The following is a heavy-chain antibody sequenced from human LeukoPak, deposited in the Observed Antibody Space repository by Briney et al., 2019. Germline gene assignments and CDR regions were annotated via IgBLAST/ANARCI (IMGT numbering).Heavy chain of an antibody. CDR1: GGSISSSSYY. D-gene: IGHD3-10*01. CDR2: IYYSGST. J-gene: IGHJ5*02. CDR3: ASRAGTMVRGVIIAGWFDP. V-gene: IGHV4-39*01. Sequence: SETLSLTCTVSGGSISSSSYYWGWISQPPGKGLAWIGSIYYSGSTYYNPSLKSRVTISVDTSKNQFSLKLSSVTAADTAVYYCASRAGTMVRGVIIAGWFDPWGQGTLVTVSS.